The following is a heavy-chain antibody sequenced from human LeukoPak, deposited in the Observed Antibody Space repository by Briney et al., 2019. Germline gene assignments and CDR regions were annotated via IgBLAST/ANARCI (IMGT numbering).Heavy chain of an antibody. J-gene: IGHJ4*02. Sequence: GGSLRLSCAASGFTFSNAWMSWVRQAPGKGLEWVGRIKSKTDGGTAAYAAPVKGRFTISRDDSENTLYLQMNSLKSEDTAVYYCTALLGITATLVYWGQGTLVTVSS. CDR2: IKSKTDGGTA. CDR3: TALLGITATLVY. CDR1: GFTFSNAW. V-gene: IGHV3-15*01. D-gene: IGHD7-27*01.